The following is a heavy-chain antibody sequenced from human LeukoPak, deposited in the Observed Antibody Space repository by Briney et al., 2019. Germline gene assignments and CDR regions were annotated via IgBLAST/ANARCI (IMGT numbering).Heavy chain of an antibody. Sequence: PGGSLRLSCTASGITFSSDSMKWVRKAPGKGLEWVSSISSSSSYRYYADLVKVRFTISRDNAKHSLYLQMNSLRAEDTAVYYCARDGYYSNYFHAFDIWGQGTMVTVSS. V-gene: IGHV3-21*06. CDR1: GITFSSDS. J-gene: IGHJ3*02. CDR2: ISSSSSYR. D-gene: IGHD4-11*01. CDR3: ARDGYYSNYFHAFDI.